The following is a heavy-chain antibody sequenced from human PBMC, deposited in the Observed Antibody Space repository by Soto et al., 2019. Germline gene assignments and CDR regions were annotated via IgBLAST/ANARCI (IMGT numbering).Heavy chain of an antibody. V-gene: IGHV1-69*13. CDR1: GGTFSSYA. J-gene: IGHJ5*02. D-gene: IGHD3-3*01. Sequence: ASVKVSCKASGGTFSSYAISWVRQAPGQGLEWMGGIIPIFGTANYAQKFQGRVTITADESTSTAYMELSSLRSEDTAVYYCARDSDFWSGLQGPVDPWGQGTLVTVSS. CDR3: ARDSDFWSGLQGPVDP. CDR2: IIPIFGTA.